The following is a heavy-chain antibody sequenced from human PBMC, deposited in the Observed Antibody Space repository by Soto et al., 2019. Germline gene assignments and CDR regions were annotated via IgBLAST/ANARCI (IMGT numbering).Heavy chain of an antibody. CDR1: GGSVSSCGYH. CDR2: IDHARTT. Sequence: PSETLSLTCTVSGGSVSSCGYHWTWLPQATGWSVEWIAYIDHARTTHHTPTLRTRVTITTDTTKNHFSLELSSVTTAETAVYYCANFPVNGWYGWDHGGKGTLVTV. D-gene: IGHD6-19*01. V-gene: IGHV4-61*08. J-gene: IGHJ4*02. CDR3: ANFPVNGWYGWDH.